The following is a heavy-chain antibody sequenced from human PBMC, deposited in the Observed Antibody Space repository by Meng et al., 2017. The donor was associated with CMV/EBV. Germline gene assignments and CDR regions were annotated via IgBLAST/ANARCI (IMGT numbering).Heavy chain of an antibody. D-gene: IGHD6-13*01. Sequence: SLKISCAASGFTFSSYVMHWVRQAPGKGLEWVVVISYDGSNKYYADSVKGRFTISRDNSKNTLYLQMNSLRAEDTAVYYCTRDAGQGIAAAGDYWGQGTLVTVSS. V-gene: IGHV3-30-3*01. CDR2: ISYDGSNK. CDR3: TRDAGQGIAAAGDY. CDR1: GFTFSSYV. J-gene: IGHJ4*01.